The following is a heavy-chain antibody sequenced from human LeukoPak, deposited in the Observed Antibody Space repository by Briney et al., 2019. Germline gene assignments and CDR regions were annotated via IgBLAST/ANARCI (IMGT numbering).Heavy chain of an antibody. Sequence: PGGSLRLSCAASGFTLSSYSMNWVRQAPGKGLEWVSYISSSSSTIYYADSVKGRFTISRDNAKNSLYLQMSSLRAEDTAVYYCARDKTRPHAFDIWGQGTMVTVSS. CDR2: ISSSSSTI. V-gene: IGHV3-48*01. CDR1: GFTLSSYS. J-gene: IGHJ3*02. CDR3: ARDKTRPHAFDI.